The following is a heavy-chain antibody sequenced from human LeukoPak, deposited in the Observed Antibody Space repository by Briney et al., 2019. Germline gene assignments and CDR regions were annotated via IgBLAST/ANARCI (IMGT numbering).Heavy chain of an antibody. CDR2: TYYRSKWYN. D-gene: IGHD5-24*01. CDR3: ARGGGGRWLQLGYYFDY. V-gene: IGHV6-1*01. CDR1: GDSVSSNSAA. J-gene: IGHJ4*02. Sequence: SQTLSLTCAISGDSVSSNSAAWNWIRQSPSRGLEWLGRTYYRSKWYNDYAVPVKSRITINPDTSKNQFSLQLNSVTPEDTAVYYCARGGGGRWLQLGYYFDYWGQGTLVTVSS.